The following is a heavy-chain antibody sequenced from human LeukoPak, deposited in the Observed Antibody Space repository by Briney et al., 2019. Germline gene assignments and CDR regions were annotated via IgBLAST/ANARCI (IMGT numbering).Heavy chain of an antibody. CDR1: GFTFGDYG. V-gene: IGHV3-49*04. CDR3: TRVTYYYGSGSLY. CDR2: IRSKAYGGTT. J-gene: IGHJ4*02. Sequence: GGSLRLSCTTSGFTFGDYGMSWVRQAPGKGLEWVGFIRSKAYGGTTDYAASVKGRFTTSRDDSKSTAYLQMDSLKTEDTAVYYCTRVTYYYGSGSLYWGQGSLVTVSS. D-gene: IGHD3-10*01.